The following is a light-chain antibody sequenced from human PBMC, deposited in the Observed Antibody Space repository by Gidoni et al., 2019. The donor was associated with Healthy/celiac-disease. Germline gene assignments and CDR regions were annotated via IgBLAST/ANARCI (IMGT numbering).Light chain of an antibody. Sequence: DIQMTQSPSTLSASVGDRVTITCRASQSISSWLAWYQQKPGKAPKLLIYKASSLESGVPSRFSGSGSGTEFTLTISSLQPDDFASYYCQQYNSYSLTFGGGTKVEIK. J-gene: IGKJ4*01. CDR2: KAS. CDR3: QQYNSYSLT. V-gene: IGKV1-5*03. CDR1: QSISSW.